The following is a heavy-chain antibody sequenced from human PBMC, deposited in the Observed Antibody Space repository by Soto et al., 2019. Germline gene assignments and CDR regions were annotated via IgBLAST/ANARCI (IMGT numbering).Heavy chain of an antibody. CDR1: GGSISSYY. V-gene: IGHV4-59*08. CDR2: VHDSRGS. D-gene: IGHD2-15*01. J-gene: IGHJ1*01. Sequence: PSETLSLTCTVSGGSISSYYWSWIRQPPGKGLEWIGYVHDSRGSHYNPSLKSRVAISLDTSKSQFSLKLTSVTATDTAVYYCARAVRDYCSGGASRYQHFQHWGQGTLVIV. CDR3: ARAVRDYCSGGASRYQHFQH.